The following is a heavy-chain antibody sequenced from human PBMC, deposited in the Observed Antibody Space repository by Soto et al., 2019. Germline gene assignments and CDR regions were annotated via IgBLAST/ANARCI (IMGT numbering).Heavy chain of an antibody. CDR3: ARAGAPGGYYYYFDY. Sequence: EVQVVESGGGLVQPGGSLRLSCAASGFRFSSYWMSWVRQAPGKGLEWVANIKEDGSAKYYVDSVKGRFSISRDNAKNSLYLQMNSLRAEDTAVYYCARAGAPGGYYYYFDYWGRGTQVIVSS. J-gene: IGHJ4*02. V-gene: IGHV3-7*01. D-gene: IGHD3-22*01. CDR1: GFRFSSYW. CDR2: IKEDGSAK.